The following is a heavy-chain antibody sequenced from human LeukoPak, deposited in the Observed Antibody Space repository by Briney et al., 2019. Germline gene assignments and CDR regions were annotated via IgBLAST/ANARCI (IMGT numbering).Heavy chain of an antibody. J-gene: IGHJ4*02. Sequence: GGSLRLSCAASGFTFSSYAMSWVRQAPGKGLEWVSAISGSGGSTYYADSVKGRFTISRDNSKNTLYLQMNSLRAEDTAVYYCAKVRLPGIAAAGTGFDYWGQGTLVTVSS. CDR3: AKVRLPGIAAAGTGFDY. CDR2: ISGSGGST. D-gene: IGHD6-13*01. V-gene: IGHV3-23*01. CDR1: GFTFSSYA.